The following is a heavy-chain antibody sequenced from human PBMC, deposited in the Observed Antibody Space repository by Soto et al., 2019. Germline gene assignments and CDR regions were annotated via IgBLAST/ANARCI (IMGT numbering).Heavy chain of an antibody. V-gene: IGHV4-34*01. D-gene: IGHD1-20*01. CDR3: ARAYKGYYYYMDV. Sequence: PSETLSLTCAVYGGSFSGYYWSWIRQPPGKGLEWIGEINHSGSTNYNPSLKSRVTISVDTSKNQFSLKLSSVTAADTAVYYCARAYKGYYYYMDVWGKGTTVT. CDR1: GGSFSGYY. J-gene: IGHJ6*03. CDR2: INHSGST.